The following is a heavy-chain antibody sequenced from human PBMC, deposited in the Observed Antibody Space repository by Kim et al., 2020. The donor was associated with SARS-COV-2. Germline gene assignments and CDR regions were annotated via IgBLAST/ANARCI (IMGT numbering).Heavy chain of an antibody. CDR2: ISPDGTA. Sequence: SETLSLTCTVSGASMGSGGYSYNWIRQHPGMGLEWLGYISPDGTANYNPSLKGRLSLSVDTYKSQLSLNLTSVTAADTAVYYCARDLSLAVRRGWFDPWGQGTLVTVS. D-gene: IGHD6-6*01. CDR3: ARDLSLAVRRGWFDP. CDR1: GASMGSGGYS. V-gene: IGHV4-31*03. J-gene: IGHJ5*02.